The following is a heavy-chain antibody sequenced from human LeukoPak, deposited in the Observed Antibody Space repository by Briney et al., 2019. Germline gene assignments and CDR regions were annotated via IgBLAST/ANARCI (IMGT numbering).Heavy chain of an antibody. CDR2: IYISGST. J-gene: IGHJ4*02. Sequence: PSETLSLTCTVSGGSISSGSYYWSWIRQPAGKGLEWIGRIYISGSTNYNPSLKSRATISVDTSKNHFSLKLSSVTAADTAVYYCARAVYDILTGYPPYYFDYWGQGTLVTVSS. V-gene: IGHV4-61*02. CDR3: ARAVYDILTGYPPYYFDY. D-gene: IGHD3-9*01. CDR1: GGSISSGSYY.